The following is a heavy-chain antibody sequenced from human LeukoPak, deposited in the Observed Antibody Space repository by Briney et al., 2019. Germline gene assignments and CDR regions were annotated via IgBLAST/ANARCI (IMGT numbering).Heavy chain of an antibody. CDR1: GFTFSSYG. CDR3: AREQTGYSSSPLDY. J-gene: IGHJ4*02. Sequence: GGSLRLSCAASGFTFSSYGMHWVRQAPGKGLEWVAVIWYDGSNKYYADSVKGRFTISRDNSKNTLYLQMNSLRAEDTAVYYCAREQTGYSSSPLDYWGQGTLVTVSS. D-gene: IGHD6-13*01. CDR2: IWYDGSNK. V-gene: IGHV3-33*01.